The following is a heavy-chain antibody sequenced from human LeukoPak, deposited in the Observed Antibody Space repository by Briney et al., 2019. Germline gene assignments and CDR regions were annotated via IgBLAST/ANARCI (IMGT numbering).Heavy chain of an antibody. CDR3: AKVGWYGDYFDY. CDR1: GFTFSSYA. V-gene: IGHV3-23*01. J-gene: IGHJ4*02. D-gene: IGHD6-19*01. CDR2: ISGSGGST. Sequence: GGSLRLSCAASGFTFSSYAMSWVRQAPGKGLEWVSAISGSGGSTYYADSVKGRFTISRDDSKNTLYLQMNSLRAEDTAVYYCAKVGWYGDYFDYWGQGTLVTVSS.